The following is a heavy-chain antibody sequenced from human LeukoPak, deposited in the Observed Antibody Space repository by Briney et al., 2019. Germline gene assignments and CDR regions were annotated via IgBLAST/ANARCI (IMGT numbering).Heavy chain of an antibody. J-gene: IGHJ5*02. V-gene: IGHV3-48*01. D-gene: IGHD2-15*01. CDR2: ITSSGSTK. Sequence: GGSLRLSCSASGFTFSSYSMNWVRPAPGQGLMWVSYITSSGSTKSYADSVKGRFTISRDNAKNTPSLQMNSLRAEDTAVYYCARAGYCSGGSCIRSFDPWGQGTLVTVSS. CDR3: ARAGYCSGGSCIRSFDP. CDR1: GFTFSSYS.